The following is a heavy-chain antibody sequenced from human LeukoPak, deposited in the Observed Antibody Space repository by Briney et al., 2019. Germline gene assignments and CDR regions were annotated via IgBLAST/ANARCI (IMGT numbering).Heavy chain of an antibody. Sequence: SETLSLTCAVYGGSFSGYYWTWIHQPPGEGLEWIGEINHSGSTNYNPSLKSRVTISVDTSQNQFSLKLNSVTAADTAVYFCTRGGVLGYYYWGQGTLVIVSS. CDR1: GGSFSGYY. CDR3: TRGGVLGYYY. CDR2: INHSGST. J-gene: IGHJ4*02. V-gene: IGHV4-34*01. D-gene: IGHD1-26*01.